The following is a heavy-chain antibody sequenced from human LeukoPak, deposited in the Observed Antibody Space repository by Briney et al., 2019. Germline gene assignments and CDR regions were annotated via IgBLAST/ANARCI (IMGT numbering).Heavy chain of an antibody. CDR2: IRYDGSNK. CDR3: ARVGSSIVVVMTYYFDY. CDR1: GFTFSSYG. D-gene: IGHD3-22*01. J-gene: IGHJ4*02. Sequence: PGGSLRLSCAASGFTFSSYGMHWVRQAPGKGLEWVAFIRYDGSNKYYADSVKGRFTISRDNSKNTLYLQMNSLRAEDTAVYYCARVGSSIVVVMTYYFDYWGQGTLVTVSS. V-gene: IGHV3-30*02.